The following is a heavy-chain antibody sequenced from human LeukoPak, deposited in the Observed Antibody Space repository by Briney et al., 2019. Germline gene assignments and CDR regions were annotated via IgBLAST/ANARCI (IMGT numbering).Heavy chain of an antibody. CDR2: IYYSGST. J-gene: IGHJ3*02. Sequence: PSETLSLTCTGSVGSISSYYWSWIRQPPGKGLEWIGYIYYSGSTNYNPSLKSRVTISVDTSKNQFSLKLSSVTAADTAVYYCAREVAAAGPGDAFDIWGQGTMVTVSS. V-gene: IGHV4-59*01. D-gene: IGHD6-13*01. CDR3: AREVAAAGPGDAFDI. CDR1: VGSISSYY.